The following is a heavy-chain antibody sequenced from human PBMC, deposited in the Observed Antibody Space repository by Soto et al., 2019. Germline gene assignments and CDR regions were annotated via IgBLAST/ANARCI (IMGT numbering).Heavy chain of an antibody. CDR2: IMPVFPTP. CDR1: GGTFRTSA. CDR3: ARDKDRQQLGGNYYYIMDV. J-gene: IGHJ6*01. D-gene: IGHD3-3*02. Sequence: QVQLVQSGAGVKKPGSSVKVSCKTSGGTFRTSAISWVRQAPGQGLEWMGGIMPVFPTPDYAQKFQGRVTITADESTGTAYMELSSLRSEDTAVYYCARDKDRQQLGGNYYYIMDVWGQGTPVTVSS. V-gene: IGHV1-69*12.